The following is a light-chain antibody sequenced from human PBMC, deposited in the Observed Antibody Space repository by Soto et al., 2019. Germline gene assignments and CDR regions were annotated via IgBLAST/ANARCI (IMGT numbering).Light chain of an antibody. CDR2: EVS. V-gene: IGLV2-23*02. J-gene: IGLJ1*01. Sequence: QSVLTQPASVSGSPGQSITISCTGTSNDFGNYNLVSWYQQNPGKAPKLIIYEVSKRPSGVSNRFSGSKSGNTASLTISGLQAEDEADYYCCSYAGRSTVYVFGTGTKVTVL. CDR3: CSYAGRSTVYV. CDR1: SNDFGNYNL.